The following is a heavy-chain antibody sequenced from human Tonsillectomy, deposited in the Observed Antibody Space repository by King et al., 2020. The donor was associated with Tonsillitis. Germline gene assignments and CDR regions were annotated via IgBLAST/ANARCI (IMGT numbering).Heavy chain of an antibody. D-gene: IGHD3-10*01. CDR3: ARRSYYGSGIDY. CDR1: GDSIISYY. CDR2: VYYTGNT. J-gene: IGHJ4*02. V-gene: IGHV4-59*08. Sequence: VQLQESGPGLVKPSETLSLTCTVSGDSIISYYWNWIRQPPGKGLEWIGYVYYTGNTNQNPSLNSRVTISVDPVKNQFSLKLSSVTAADTAVYYCARRSYYGSGIDYWGQGTLVTVSS.